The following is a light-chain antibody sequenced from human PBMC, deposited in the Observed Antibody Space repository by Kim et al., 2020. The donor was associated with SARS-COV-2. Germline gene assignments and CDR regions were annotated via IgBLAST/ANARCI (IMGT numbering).Light chain of an antibody. CDR3: LQHDNFSLDT. V-gene: IGKV5-2*01. Sequence: ETTLTQSPAFMSATPGDKVNISYKASQGIDVNMSSYQQIPGETSTFIIQEITTLVPGIPPRFSGSGFGTDLILTINNIESEDAAYYFCLQHDNFSLDTFGQGTKLEI. CDR2: EIT. CDR1: QGIDVN. J-gene: IGKJ2*01.